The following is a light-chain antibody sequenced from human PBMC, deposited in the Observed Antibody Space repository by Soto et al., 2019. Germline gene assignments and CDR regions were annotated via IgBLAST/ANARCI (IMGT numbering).Light chain of an antibody. Sequence: EIVMTQSPATLSVSPGERATLSCRASQSVSSNLAWYQQKPGQGPRLLIYGASTRATGIPARFSGSGSGTDFTLTISSLQSEDFAVYYCQQFTIWPRAFGQGTKV. CDR2: GAS. J-gene: IGKJ1*01. V-gene: IGKV3-15*01. CDR3: QQFTIWPRA. CDR1: QSVSSN.